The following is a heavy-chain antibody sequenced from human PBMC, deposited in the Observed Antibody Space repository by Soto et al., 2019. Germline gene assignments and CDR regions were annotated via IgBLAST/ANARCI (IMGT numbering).Heavy chain of an antibody. Sequence: TLSLTCSVSXAALNSGNYYWSWIRQVPGKGLEWIGHIYVTGAVDYNPSLRDRITISQDTSERQFSLNLRLVTAADTAVYYCARLRIATNNYKWFDPWGQGTLVTVSS. J-gene: IGHJ5*02. V-gene: IGHV4-31*03. CDR2: IYVTGAV. CDR3: ARLRIATNNYKWFDP. CDR1: XAALNSGNYY. D-gene: IGHD2-21*01.